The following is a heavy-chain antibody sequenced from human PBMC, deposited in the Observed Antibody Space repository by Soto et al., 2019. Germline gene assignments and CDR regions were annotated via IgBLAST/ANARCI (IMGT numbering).Heavy chain of an antibody. CDR1: GGAFSSYA. CDR3: ARDSSTYYYDSSGYYYGVY. D-gene: IGHD3-22*01. Sequence: ASVKVSCKASGGAFSSYAISWVRQAPGQGLEWMGGIIPIFGTANYAQKFQGRVAITADESTRTAYMELSSLRSEDTAVYYCARDSSTYYYDSSGYYYGVYWGQGTLVTVSS. CDR2: IIPIFGTA. J-gene: IGHJ4*02. V-gene: IGHV1-69*13.